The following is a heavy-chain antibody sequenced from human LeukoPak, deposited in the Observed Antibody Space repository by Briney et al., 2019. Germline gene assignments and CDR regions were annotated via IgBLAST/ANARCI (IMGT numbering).Heavy chain of an antibody. D-gene: IGHD6-13*01. CDR3: ARGQQLVPSCPDY. J-gene: IGHJ4*02. CDR2: ISGSGGST. V-gene: IGHV3-23*01. CDR1: GFTFSSYA. Sequence: GGSLRLSCAASGFTFSSYAMSWVRQAPGKGLEWVSAISGSGGSTYYADSVKGRFTISRDNAKNTLYLQMNSLRAEDTAVYYCARGQQLVPSCPDYWGQGTLVTVSS.